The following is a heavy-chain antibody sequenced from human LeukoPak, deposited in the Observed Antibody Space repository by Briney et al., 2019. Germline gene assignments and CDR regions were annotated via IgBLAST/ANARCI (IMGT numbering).Heavy chain of an antibody. D-gene: IGHD4-11*01. CDR3: ARGSLLQSDY. Sequence: PSETRSLTCSVSGYSISSGNYWAWIRQTPGKGLEWIGSIYESGSTYYTPSLKSRVTMSVDTSKNQFSLKLSSVAAADTAVYYCARGSLLQSDYWGQGTLVTVSS. CDR1: GYSISSGNY. CDR2: IYESGST. V-gene: IGHV4-38-2*02. J-gene: IGHJ4*02.